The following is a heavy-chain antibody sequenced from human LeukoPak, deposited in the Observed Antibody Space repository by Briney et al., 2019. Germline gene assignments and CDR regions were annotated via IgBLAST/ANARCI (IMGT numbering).Heavy chain of an antibody. CDR2: ISSSSSCI. CDR3: AKDPAVTTNDGFDY. CDR1: GFTFSSYS. J-gene: IGHJ4*02. D-gene: IGHD4-17*01. Sequence: GGSLRLSCAASGFTFSSYSINWVRQAPGKGLEWVSSISSSSSCIYYADSVKGRFTISRDNAKNSLYLQMNSLRAEDTAVYYCAKDPAVTTNDGFDYWGQGTLVTVSS. V-gene: IGHV3-21*01.